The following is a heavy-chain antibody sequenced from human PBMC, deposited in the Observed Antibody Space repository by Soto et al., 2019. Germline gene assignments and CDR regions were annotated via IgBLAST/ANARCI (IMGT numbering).Heavy chain of an antibody. CDR1: GGTFSSYR. D-gene: IGHD6-13*01. V-gene: IGHV1-69*13. CDR3: VRDSGAKLSSS. CDR2: IVPIYRTA. J-gene: IGHJ4*02. Sequence: GASVKVSCKASGGTFSSYRINWVRQAPGQGLEWMGGIVPIYRTADSAQEFQGRVTITADESARTAYMELRSLKSRDTAVHYCVRDSGAKLSSSWGQGTLVTVSS.